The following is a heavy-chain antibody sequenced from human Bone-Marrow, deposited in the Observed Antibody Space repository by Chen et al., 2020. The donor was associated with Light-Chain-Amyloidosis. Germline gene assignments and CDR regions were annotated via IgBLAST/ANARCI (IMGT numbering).Heavy chain of an antibody. D-gene: IGHD1-1*01. J-gene: IGHJ3*02. CDR2: ISSSGINI. V-gene: IGHV3-48*03. CDR1: GFAFSSYE. CDR3: ARVGFYNWNVHNAFDI. Sequence: EVHLVESGGGLVQPGGALRLSWAASGFAFSSYEMNWVCQAPGKGLEWVSYISSSGINIYYADSVKGLFTISRDNAKNSLYLQMNSLRAEDTAVYYCARVGFYNWNVHNAFDIWGQGTMVTVSS.